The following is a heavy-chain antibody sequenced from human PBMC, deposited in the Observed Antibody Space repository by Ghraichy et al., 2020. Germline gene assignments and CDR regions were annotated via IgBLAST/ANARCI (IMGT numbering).Heavy chain of an antibody. Sequence: GGSLRLSCAASGFTFSSYWMSWVRQAPGKGLEWVANIKQDGSEKYYVDSVKGRFTISRDNAKNSLYLQMNSLRAEDTAVYYCASLKKSIAAAGTKAFDIWGQGTMVTVSS. CDR1: GFTFSSYW. D-gene: IGHD6-13*01. V-gene: IGHV3-7*03. J-gene: IGHJ3*02. CDR2: IKQDGSEK. CDR3: ASLKKSIAAAGTKAFDI.